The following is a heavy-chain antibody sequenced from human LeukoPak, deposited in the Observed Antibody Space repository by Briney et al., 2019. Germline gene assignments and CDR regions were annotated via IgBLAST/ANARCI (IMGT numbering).Heavy chain of an antibody. CDR2: IYSDGSA. CDR1: GVIVNSYF. Sequence: GGSLRLSCAVSGVIVNSYFMGWVRQAPGKGLEWVSLIYSDGSAYYADSVKGRFTISRDTSKNTLYLQMNSLRAEDTAVYYCSRDGRAVAATTGYWGQGTLVTVSS. CDR3: SRDGRAVAATTGY. J-gene: IGHJ4*02. V-gene: IGHV3-53*01. D-gene: IGHD1-1*01.